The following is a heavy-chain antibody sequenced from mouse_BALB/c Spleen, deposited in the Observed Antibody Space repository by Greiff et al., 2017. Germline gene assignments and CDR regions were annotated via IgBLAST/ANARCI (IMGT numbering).Heavy chain of an antibody. CDR2: ISSGSSTI. V-gene: IGHV5-17*02. CDR3: AREGTYYGNYDDPSFAY. D-gene: IGHD2-10*01. Sequence: EVMLVESGGGLVQPGGSRKLSCAASGFTFSSFGMHWVRQAPEKGLEWVAYISSGSSTIYYADTVKGRFTISRDNPKNTLFLQMTSLRSEDTAMYYCAREGTYYGNYDDPSFAYWGQGTLVTVSA. J-gene: IGHJ3*01. CDR1: GFTFSSFG.